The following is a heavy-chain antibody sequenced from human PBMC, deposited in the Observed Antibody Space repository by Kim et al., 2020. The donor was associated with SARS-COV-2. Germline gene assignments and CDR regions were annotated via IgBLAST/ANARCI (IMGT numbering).Heavy chain of an antibody. J-gene: IGHJ3*01. V-gene: IGHV4-61*01. CDR3: AREWYCSSTSCRAAFD. CDR2: VFYNGKT. Sequence: SETLSLTCSVFGGSVGSDTYYYNWIRQPPGKGLEWIGNVFYNGKTKYNPSLNSRLNISVDTSKNEFSLRLTSVTAADTAGYYCAREWYCSSTSCRAAFD. D-gene: IGHD2-2*01. CDR1: GGSVGSDTYY.